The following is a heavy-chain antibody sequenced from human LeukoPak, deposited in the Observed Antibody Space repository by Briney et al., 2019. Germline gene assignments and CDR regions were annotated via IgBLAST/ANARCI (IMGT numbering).Heavy chain of an antibody. CDR3: ARAWAYCGGDCYSDY. CDR1: GFTFSSYW. CDR2: IKQDGSEK. Sequence: PGGSLRLSCAASGFTFSSYWMSWVRQAPGKGLEWVANIKQDGSEKYYVDSVKGRFTISRDNAKNSLYLQMNSLRAEDTAVCYCARAWAYCGGDCYSDYWGQGTLVTVSS. D-gene: IGHD2-21*02. J-gene: IGHJ4*02. V-gene: IGHV3-7*01.